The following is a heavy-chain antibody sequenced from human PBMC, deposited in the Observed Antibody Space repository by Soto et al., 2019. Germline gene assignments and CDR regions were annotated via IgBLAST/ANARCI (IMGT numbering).Heavy chain of an antibody. CDR3: AKEAGGGAAMVTSYFDY. CDR1: GITFSNYV. V-gene: IGHV3-23*01. D-gene: IGHD5-18*01. J-gene: IGHJ4*02. Sequence: PAGSLRLSFAASGITFSNYVLSWVRQAPGKGLEWVSSISGSGTSTYCADSVKGRFSISRDTSKSTLYLHMSSLRADDTAIYYCAKEAGGGAAMVTSYFDYWGQGT. CDR2: ISGSGTST.